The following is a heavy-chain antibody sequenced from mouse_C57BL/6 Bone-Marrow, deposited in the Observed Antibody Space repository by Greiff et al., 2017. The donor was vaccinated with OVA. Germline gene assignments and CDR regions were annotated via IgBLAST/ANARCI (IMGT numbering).Heavy chain of an antibody. J-gene: IGHJ1*03. CDR2: IYPGDGDT. Sequence: VQLQQSGAELVKPGASVKISCKASGYAFSSYWMNWVKQRPGKGLEWIGQIYPGDGDTNYNGKFKGKATLTADKSSSTAYMQLSSLTSEDSAVYFCAREAITTVAHWYFDVWGTGTTVTVSS. D-gene: IGHD1-1*01. CDR1: GYAFSSYW. V-gene: IGHV1-80*01. CDR3: AREAITTVAHWYFDV.